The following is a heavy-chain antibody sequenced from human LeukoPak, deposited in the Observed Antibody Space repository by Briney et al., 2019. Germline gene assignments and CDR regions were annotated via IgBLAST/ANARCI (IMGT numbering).Heavy chain of an antibody. CDR3: ASGADYSNYYFDY. J-gene: IGHJ4*02. CDR2: IYSSGST. V-gene: IGHV4-59*01. CDR1: GGSTSSNY. D-gene: IGHD4-11*01. Sequence: SETLSLTCTVSGGSTSSNYWSWIRQPPGKGLEWIGYIYSSGSTSYNPSLKSRVTISVDTSKNQFSLKLSSVTAADTAVYYCASGADYSNYYFDYWGQGTLVTVSS.